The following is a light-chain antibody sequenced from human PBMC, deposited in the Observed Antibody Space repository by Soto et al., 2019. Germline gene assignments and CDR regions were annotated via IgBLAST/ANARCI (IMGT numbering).Light chain of an antibody. J-gene: IGKJ1*01. CDR2: DAP. Sequence: DIEMSQSPSSLSASVGDRVTITCRASQSLNRWLAWYQQKPGKAPKLLIYDAPSLQSGVPSRFSGSGSGTDFTLTISSLQPEDFATYYCLQDYNYPWTFGQGTKVDIK. V-gene: IGKV1-5*01. CDR3: LQDYNYPWT. CDR1: QSLNRW.